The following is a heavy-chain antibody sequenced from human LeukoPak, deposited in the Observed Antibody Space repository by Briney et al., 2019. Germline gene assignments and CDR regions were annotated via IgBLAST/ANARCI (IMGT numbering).Heavy chain of an antibody. CDR2: IYSGGST. Sequence: GGSLRLSCAASGFTVSSNYMSWVRQAPGKGLEWVSVIYSGGSTYYTDSVKGRFTISRDNSKNTLYLQMNSLRAEDTAVYYCARGHERDWFDPWGQGTLVTVSS. J-gene: IGHJ5*02. V-gene: IGHV3-66*01. CDR3: ARGHERDWFDP. CDR1: GFTVSSNY.